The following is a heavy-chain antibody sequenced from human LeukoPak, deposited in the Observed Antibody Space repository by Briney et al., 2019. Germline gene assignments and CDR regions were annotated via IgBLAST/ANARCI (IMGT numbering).Heavy chain of an antibody. CDR1: GGSISSGGYY. CDR3: ARGFLGVPRNWYFDL. V-gene: IGHV4-31*03. CDR2: IYYSGST. J-gene: IGHJ2*01. Sequence: SETLSLTCTVSGGSISSGGYYWSWIRQHPGKGLEWIGYIYYSGSTYYNPSLKSRVTISVDASKNQFSLKLSSVTAADTAVYYCARGFLGVPRNWYFDLWGRGTLVTVSS. D-gene: IGHD1-26*01.